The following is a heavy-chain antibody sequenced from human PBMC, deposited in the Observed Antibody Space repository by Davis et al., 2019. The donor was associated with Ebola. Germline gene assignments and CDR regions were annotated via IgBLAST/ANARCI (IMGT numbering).Heavy chain of an antibody. CDR1: GYTFTSYY. CDR2: INPSGGST. V-gene: IGHV1-46*01. J-gene: IGHJ4*02. CDR3: ARGPPWYYYDSSGYLDY. Sequence: ASVKVSCKASGYTFTSYYMHWVRQAPGQGLEWMGIINPSGGSTSYAQKFQGRVTMTRDTSTSTVYMELRSLRSDDTAVYYCARGPPWYYYDSSGYLDYWGQGTLVTVSS. D-gene: IGHD3-22*01.